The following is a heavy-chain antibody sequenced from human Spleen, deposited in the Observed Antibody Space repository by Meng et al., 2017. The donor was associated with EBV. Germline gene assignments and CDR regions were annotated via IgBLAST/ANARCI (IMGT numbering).Heavy chain of an antibody. Sequence: QVQLQQWGAGLLNTSETLSLPFPVSGGSFSGYYWSWIRQPPGKGLEWIGEINHSGSTNYNPSLKSRVTISVDTSKNQFSLKVSSVTAADTAVYYCARAYCDSTSCYLLFDPWGQGTLVTVSS. CDR2: INHSGST. J-gene: IGHJ5*02. V-gene: IGHV4-34*01. CDR1: GGSFSGYY. CDR3: ARAYCDSTSCYLLFDP. D-gene: IGHD2-2*01.